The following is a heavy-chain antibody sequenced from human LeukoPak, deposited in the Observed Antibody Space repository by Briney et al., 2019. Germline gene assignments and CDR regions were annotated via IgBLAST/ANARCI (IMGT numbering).Heavy chain of an antibody. J-gene: IGHJ4*02. Sequence: ASVKVSCKASGGTFSSYAISWVRQAPGQGLEWMGRIIPIFGIANYAQKFQGRVTITADKSTSTAYMELSSLRSEDTAVYYCARVGVLAAAGYFDYWGQGTLVTVSS. D-gene: IGHD6-13*01. CDR1: GGTFSSYA. CDR2: IIPIFGIA. CDR3: ARVGVLAAAGYFDY. V-gene: IGHV1-69*04.